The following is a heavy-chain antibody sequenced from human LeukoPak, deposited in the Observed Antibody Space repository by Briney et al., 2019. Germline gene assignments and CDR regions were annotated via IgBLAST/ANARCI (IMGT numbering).Heavy chain of an antibody. CDR3: ARLDGIVVVPAAMGWFDP. CDR1: GGTFSSYA. J-gene: IGHJ5*02. V-gene: IGHV1-69*05. D-gene: IGHD2-2*01. Sequence: GASVKVSCKASGGTFSSYAISWVRQAPGQGLEWMGGIIPIFGTANYAQKLQGRVTITTDESTSTAYMELSSLRSEDTAVYYCARLDGIVVVPAAMGWFDPWGQGTLVTVSS. CDR2: IIPIFGTA.